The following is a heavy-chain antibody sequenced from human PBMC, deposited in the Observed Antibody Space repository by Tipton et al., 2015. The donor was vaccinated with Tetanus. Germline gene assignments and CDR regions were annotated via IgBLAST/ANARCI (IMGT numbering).Heavy chain of an antibody. J-gene: IGHJ4*02. CDR3: ARGVGASFDY. CDR1: RNTYSSYS. CDR2: IFPVLGTT. D-gene: IGHD1-26*01. V-gene: IGHV1-69*06. Sequence: QSGAEVKKPGSSVTISCQVSRNTYSSYSINWVRQAPGQGLEWMGAIFPVLGTTNYAQRFQGRITISADTSTHTAYMELHSLKSDDTAVHYGARGVGASFDYWGQGALVTVSS.